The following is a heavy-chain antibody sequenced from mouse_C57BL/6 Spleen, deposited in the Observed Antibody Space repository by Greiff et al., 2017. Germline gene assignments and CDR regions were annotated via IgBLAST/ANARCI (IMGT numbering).Heavy chain of an antibody. J-gene: IGHJ4*01. CDR2: IYPGDGDT. Sequence: VQLQESGPELVKPGASVKISCKASGYAFSSSWMNWVKQRPGKGLEWIGRIYPGDGDTNYNGKFKGKATLTADKSSSTAYMQLSSLTSEDSAVYSGASPITTVVDAMDYWGQGTSVTVSS. V-gene: IGHV1-82*01. D-gene: IGHD1-1*01. CDR3: ASPITTVVDAMDY. CDR1: GYAFSSSW.